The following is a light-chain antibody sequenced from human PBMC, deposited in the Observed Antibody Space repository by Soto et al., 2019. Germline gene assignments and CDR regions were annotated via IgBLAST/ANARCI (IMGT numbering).Light chain of an antibody. Sequence: GDTVTITCRASQSISVHLNWYQQKGGKVPKLLIYAASNLYSGVPSRFSGSGSETDFALTISSLQPEDFATYYCQRSYITPYTFGQGTRLEIK. CDR3: QRSYITPYT. CDR2: AAS. V-gene: IGKV1-39*01. CDR1: QSISVH. J-gene: IGKJ2*01.